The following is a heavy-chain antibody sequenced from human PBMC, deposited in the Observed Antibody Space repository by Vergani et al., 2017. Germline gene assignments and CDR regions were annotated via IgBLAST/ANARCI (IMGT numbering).Heavy chain of an antibody. Sequence: EVQLVESGGGLVQPGGSLRLSCAASGFTFSSYWMHWVRQAPGKGLVWVSRINSDVSSTSYADSVKGRFTISRDNAKNTLYLQMNSLRAEDTAVYYCARGRRDGYNRSYWYFDLWDRGTLVTVSS. CDR3: ARGRRDGYNRSYWYFDL. J-gene: IGHJ2*01. CDR2: INSDVSST. V-gene: IGHV3-74*01. D-gene: IGHD5-24*01. CDR1: GFTFSSYW.